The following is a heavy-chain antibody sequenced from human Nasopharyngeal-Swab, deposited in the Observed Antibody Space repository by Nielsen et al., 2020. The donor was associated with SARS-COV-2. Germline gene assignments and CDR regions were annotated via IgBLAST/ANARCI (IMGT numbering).Heavy chain of an antibody. CDR3: ARDPRGLWDSYGMDV. J-gene: IGHJ6*02. CDR1: GFTFSSYA. CDR2: ISYDGSNK. V-gene: IGHV3-30*04. D-gene: IGHD1-26*01. Sequence: LKISGAASGFTFSSYAMHWVRQAPGKGLEWVAVISYDGSNKYYADSVKGRFTISRDNSKNTLYLQMNSLRAEDTAVYYCARDPRGLWDSYGMDVWGQGTTVTVSS.